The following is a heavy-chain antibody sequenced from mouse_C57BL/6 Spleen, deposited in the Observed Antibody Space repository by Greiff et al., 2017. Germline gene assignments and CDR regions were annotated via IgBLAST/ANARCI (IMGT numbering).Heavy chain of an antibody. V-gene: IGHV1-53*01. CDR2: INPSNGGT. Sequence: QVQLQQPGTELVKPGASVKLSCKASGYTFTSYWMHWVKQRPGQGLEWIGNINPSNGGTNYIEKFKSKATLTVDKSSSTAYMQLSSLTSEDSAVYYCARERVGLYWYFDVWGTGTTVTVSS. J-gene: IGHJ1*03. D-gene: IGHD4-1*01. CDR3: ARERVGLYWYFDV. CDR1: GYTFTSYW.